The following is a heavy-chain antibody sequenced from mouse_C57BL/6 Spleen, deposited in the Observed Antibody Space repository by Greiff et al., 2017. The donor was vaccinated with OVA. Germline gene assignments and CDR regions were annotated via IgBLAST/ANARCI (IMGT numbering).Heavy chain of an antibody. J-gene: IGHJ2*01. Sequence: VQGVESGAELVKPGASVKLSCTASSFTFTSYWMHWVQQRPGQGLEWIGMIHPNSGSPYYKEKFKSMATLTVNKTTSTSYMQLSSLTSEDAAVYCCARRAVVAPGYFDDWGQGTTLTVSS. CDR3: ARRAVVAPGYFDD. V-gene: IGHV1-64*01. D-gene: IGHD1-1*01. CDR1: SFTFTSYW. CDR2: IHPNSGSP.